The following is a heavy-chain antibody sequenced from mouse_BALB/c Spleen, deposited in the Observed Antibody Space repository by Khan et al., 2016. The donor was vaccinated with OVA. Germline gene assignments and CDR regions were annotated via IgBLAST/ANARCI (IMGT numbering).Heavy chain of an antibody. CDR2: IWSDGST. Sequence: QVQLKQSGPGLVAPSQSLSITCTISGFSLSSYGVHWVRQPPGKGLEWLVVIWSDGSTTYNSALKSRLSISKDSSKSQVFLKMNSLQTDDTAMYXCARHDKFFYAVDYWGQGTSVTVSS. V-gene: IGHV2-6-1*01. CDR3: ARHDKFFYAVDY. J-gene: IGHJ4*01. CDR1: GFSLSSYG.